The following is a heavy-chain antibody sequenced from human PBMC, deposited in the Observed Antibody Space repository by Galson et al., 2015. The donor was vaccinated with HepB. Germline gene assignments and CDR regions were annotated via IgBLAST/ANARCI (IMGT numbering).Heavy chain of an antibody. J-gene: IGHJ6*02. CDR1: GFAFDIYA. V-gene: IGHV3-30*18. CDR3: AKDLTSGDNYGLHV. D-gene: IGHD2-15*01. Sequence: SVRLSCAASGFAFDIYAMHWVRRAPGKRLAWVAIITDEGHVKYYADSGEGRFTNSRDKSKNTLYLQANSLRAEDTAIYYCAKDLTSGDNYGLHVWGQGTTVTVSS. CDR2: ITDEGHVK.